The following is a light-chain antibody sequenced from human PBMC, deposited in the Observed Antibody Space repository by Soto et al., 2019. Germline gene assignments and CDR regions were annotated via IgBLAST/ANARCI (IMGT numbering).Light chain of an antibody. J-gene: IGKJ1*01. CDR3: QQQDNWPWT. CDR2: GAS. V-gene: IGKV3-15*01. Sequence: EIVMTQSPATLSVSPGGRATLSCRASQTISGTLAWYQQKPGQAPRLLIHGASTRAPGFPARFSGSGSGTDFTLTISSLQSEEFAVYSCQQQDNWPWTFGQGTKVEIK. CDR1: QTISGT.